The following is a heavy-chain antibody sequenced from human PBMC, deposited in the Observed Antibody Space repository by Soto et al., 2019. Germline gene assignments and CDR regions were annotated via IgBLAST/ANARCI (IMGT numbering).Heavy chain of an antibody. CDR3: ARPSGSYLYYFDY. D-gene: IGHD1-26*01. V-gene: IGHV4-39*01. CDR1: GGSISSSSYY. J-gene: IGHJ4*02. CDR2: TYYSGST. Sequence: QLQLQESGPGLVKPSETLSLTCTVSGGSISSSSYYWGWIRQPPGKGLEWIGSTYYSGSTYYNPSLKSRVTIPVDTSKNQFALKLSSVTAADTAVYYCARPSGSYLYYFDYWGQGTLVTVSS.